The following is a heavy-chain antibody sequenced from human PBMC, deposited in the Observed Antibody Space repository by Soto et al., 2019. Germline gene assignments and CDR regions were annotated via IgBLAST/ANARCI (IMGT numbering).Heavy chain of an antibody. Sequence: QVQLQESGPGLVKPSQALSLTCTVSGGSISSGGYYWSWIRQHPGKGLEWIGYIYYSGSTYYNPSLKSRVTISVDTSKNQFSLKLSSVTAADTAVYYCARVSVLRFKSWYFDYWGQGTLVTVSS. J-gene: IGHJ4*02. CDR1: GGSISSGGYY. D-gene: IGHD3-3*01. V-gene: IGHV4-31*03. CDR2: IYYSGST. CDR3: ARVSVLRFKSWYFDY.